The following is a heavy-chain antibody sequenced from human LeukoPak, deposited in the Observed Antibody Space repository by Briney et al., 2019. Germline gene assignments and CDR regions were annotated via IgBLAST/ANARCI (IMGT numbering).Heavy chain of an antibody. CDR3: ARGRGYSYGYGVYYYYYMDV. Sequence: PGGSLRLSCAASGFTFSSYGMHWVRQAPGTGLEWVSVIYSGGSTYYADSVKGRFTISRDNSKNTLYLQMNSLRAEDTAVYYCARGRGYSYGYGVYYYYYMDVWGKGTTVTVSS. J-gene: IGHJ6*03. V-gene: IGHV3-NL1*01. D-gene: IGHD5-18*01. CDR2: IYSGGST. CDR1: GFTFSSYG.